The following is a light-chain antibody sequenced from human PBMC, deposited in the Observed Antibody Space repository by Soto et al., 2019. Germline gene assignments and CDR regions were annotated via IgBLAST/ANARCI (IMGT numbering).Light chain of an antibody. CDR3: QQYRDSLVT. Sequence: EIVLTQSPGTLSLSPGERATLSCRASQSVISTYLAWYQQKPGQAPRLLIYGASSRATGIPDRFSGSGSGTDFTLTISRLEHEDFAVYYCQQYRDSLVTFGQGTKVEIK. CDR2: GAS. CDR1: QSVISTY. J-gene: IGKJ1*01. V-gene: IGKV3-20*01.